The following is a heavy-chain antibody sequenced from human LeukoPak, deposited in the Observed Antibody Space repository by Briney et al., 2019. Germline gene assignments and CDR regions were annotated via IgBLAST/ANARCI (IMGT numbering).Heavy chain of an antibody. CDR3: ATPHSGSIDYYYYGMDV. V-gene: IGHV1-24*01. J-gene: IGHJ6*02. Sequence: ASVKVSCKVSGYTLTELSMHWVRQAPGKGLEWMGGFDPEDGETIYAQKFQGRVTMTEDTSTDTAYMELSSLRSEDTAVYYCATPHSGSIDYYYYGMDVWGQGTMVTVSS. CDR1: GYTLTELS. D-gene: IGHD1-26*01. CDR2: FDPEDGET.